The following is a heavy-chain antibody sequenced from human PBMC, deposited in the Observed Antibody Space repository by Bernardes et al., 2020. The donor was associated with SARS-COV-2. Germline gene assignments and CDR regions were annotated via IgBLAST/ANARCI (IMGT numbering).Heavy chain of an antibody. CDR2: INPNSGGT. V-gene: IGHV1-2*02. Sequence: ASVKVSCKASGYTFAGYYMRWVRQAPGQGLEWMGWINPNSGGTNYAQKFQGRVTMTRDTSISTAYMELSRLRSDDTAVYYCARVTTVYYGMDVWGQGTTVTVSS. CDR1: GYTFAGYY. CDR3: ARVTTVYYGMDV. J-gene: IGHJ6*02. D-gene: IGHD1-1*01.